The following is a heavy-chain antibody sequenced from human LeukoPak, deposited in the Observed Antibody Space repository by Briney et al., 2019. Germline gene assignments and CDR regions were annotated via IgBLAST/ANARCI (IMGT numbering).Heavy chain of an antibody. CDR3: ATNSGNYLDL. Sequence: SETLSLTCTVSGGSISSYYWSWIRQPPGKGLEWIGYIYYSGSTNYNPSLKSRVTISVDTSKNQFSLKLSSVTAADTGVYYCATNSGNYLDLWGRGTLVTVSS. D-gene: IGHD1-26*01. J-gene: IGHJ2*01. CDR2: IYYSGST. CDR1: GGSISSYY. V-gene: IGHV4-59*01.